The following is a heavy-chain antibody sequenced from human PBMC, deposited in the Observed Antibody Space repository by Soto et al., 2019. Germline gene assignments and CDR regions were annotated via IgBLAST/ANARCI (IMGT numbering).Heavy chain of an antibody. D-gene: IGHD1-26*01. Sequence: GGSLRLSCAASGFTFRSYAMHWVRQAPGKGLEWVAVISSDENNEYYADSVKGRFTISRDNSKNTVYLQMNSLRVEDTAVYFCARDLVGATIWGQGTLVTVSS. CDR1: GFTFRSYA. CDR2: ISSDENNE. CDR3: ARDLVGATI. V-gene: IGHV3-30-3*01. J-gene: IGHJ4*02.